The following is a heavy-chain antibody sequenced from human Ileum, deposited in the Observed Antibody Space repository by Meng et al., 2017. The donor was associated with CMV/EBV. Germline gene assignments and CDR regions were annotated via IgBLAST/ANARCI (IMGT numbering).Heavy chain of an antibody. CDR3: ARSRSVVVPAAPHNWFDP. D-gene: IGHD2-2*01. Sequence: SETLSLTCTVSGGSISSYYWSWIRQPPGKGLEWIGYIYYSGSTNYNPSLKSRVTISVDTSKNQFSLKLSSVTAADTAVYYCARSRSVVVPAAPHNWFDPWGQGTLVTVSS. V-gene: IGHV4-59*01. J-gene: IGHJ5*02. CDR1: GGSISSYY. CDR2: IYYSGST.